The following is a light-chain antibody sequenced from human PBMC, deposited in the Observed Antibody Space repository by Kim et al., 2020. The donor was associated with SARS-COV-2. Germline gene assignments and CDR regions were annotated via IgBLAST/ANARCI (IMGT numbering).Light chain of an antibody. CDR2: DVT. J-gene: IGLJ1*01. CDR1: SIDVGAYNY. Sequence: QSLTGSCTGTSIDVGAYNYVSWYQQPPGKAPKLLIFDVTERPSVISSRFSASKSGHTASLTISGLQAEDESDYYCFSYTRSGTYVFGTGTKVTVL. V-gene: IGLV2-14*03. CDR3: FSYTRSGTYV.